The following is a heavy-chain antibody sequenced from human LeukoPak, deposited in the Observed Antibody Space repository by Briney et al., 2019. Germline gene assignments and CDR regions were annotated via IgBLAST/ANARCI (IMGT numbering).Heavy chain of an antibody. CDR3: ARAQYYYPHHYYVY. Sequence: ASVKVSCKASGYTFTGYYMNWVRQAPGQGLAWMGWINPNSGDTSHTQKFQGRVTMTRDTSISTAYMELSRLRSDDTAVYYCARAQYYYPHHYYVYWGQGTLVTVSS. CDR2: INPNSGDT. D-gene: IGHD3-10*01. CDR1: GYTFTGYY. V-gene: IGHV1-2*02. J-gene: IGHJ4*02.